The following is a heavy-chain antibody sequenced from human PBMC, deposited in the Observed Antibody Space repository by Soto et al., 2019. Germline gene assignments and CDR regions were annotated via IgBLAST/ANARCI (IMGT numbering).Heavy chain of an antibody. Sequence: ASVKVSCKASRYTFISYDINWVRQATGQGLEWMGWMNPNSGNTGYAQKFQGRITMTRNTSIITAYMELSGLNSDDTAVYYCATPTPLRGAMITNINFDFWGQGTPVTVSS. J-gene: IGHJ4*02. V-gene: IGHV1-8*01. CDR1: RYTFISYD. D-gene: IGHD3-10*01. CDR2: MNPNSGNT. CDR3: ATPTPLRGAMITNINFDF.